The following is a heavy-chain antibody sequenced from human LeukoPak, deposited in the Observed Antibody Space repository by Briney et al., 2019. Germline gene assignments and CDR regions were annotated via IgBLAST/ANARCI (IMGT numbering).Heavy chain of an antibody. CDR2: ISGSGSTI. CDR3: AKDIAAAGTGWYFDL. CDR1: GFTFSDCY. D-gene: IGHD6-13*01. J-gene: IGHJ2*01. V-gene: IGHV3-11*01. Sequence: GGSLRLSCAASGFTFSDCYMSWIRQAPGKGLEWVSYISGSGSTIYYADSMKGRFTISRDNAKNSLYLQMNSLRAEDTALYYCAKDIAAAGTGWYFDLWGRGTLVTVSS.